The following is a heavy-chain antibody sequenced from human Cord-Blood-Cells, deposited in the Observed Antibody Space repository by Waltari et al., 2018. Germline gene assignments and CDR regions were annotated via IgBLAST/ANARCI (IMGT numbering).Heavy chain of an antibody. J-gene: IGHJ4*02. Sequence: QVQLQQWGAGLLKPSETLSLTCAVYGGSFSGDYWSWIRQPPGKGPEWIGEINHSGSTTYNPALKSRVTISVDTSKNQFSLKLSSVTAADTAVYYCARSHYYGSGSYYWGQGTLVTVSS. CDR2: INHSGST. V-gene: IGHV4-34*01. D-gene: IGHD3-10*01. CDR1: GGSFSGDY. CDR3: ARSHYYGSGSYY.